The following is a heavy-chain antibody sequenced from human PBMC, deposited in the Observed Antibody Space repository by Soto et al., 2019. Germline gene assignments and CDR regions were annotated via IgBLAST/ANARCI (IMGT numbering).Heavy chain of an antibody. CDR1: GGTFSSYA. D-gene: IGHD3-10*01. CDR2: IIPIFGTA. CDR3: ATTMVRGVTRGYFDY. V-gene: IGHV1-69*01. J-gene: IGHJ4*02. Sequence: QVQLVQSGAEVKKPGSSVKVSCKASGGTFSSYAISWVRQAPGQGLEWMGGIIPIFGTANYAQKFQGRVTITADESTSTAYMELSSLRSEDTAAYYRATTMVRGVTRGYFDYWGQGTLVTVSS.